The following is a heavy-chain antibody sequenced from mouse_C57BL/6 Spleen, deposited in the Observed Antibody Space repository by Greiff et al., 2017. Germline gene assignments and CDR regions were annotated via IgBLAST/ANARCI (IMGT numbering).Heavy chain of an antibody. CDR2: IDPANGNT. D-gene: IGHD2-4*01. V-gene: IGHV14-3*01. J-gene: IGHJ3*01. CDR3: ARDYDYRAWFAY. Sequence: EVQLQQSVAELVRPGASVKLSCTASGFNIKNTYMHWVKQRPEQGLEWIGRIDPANGNTRYAQKFQGKATITVDTSSNTAYLQLSRLTSEDTAIYACARDYDYRAWFAYWGQGTLVTVSA. CDR1: GFNIKNTY.